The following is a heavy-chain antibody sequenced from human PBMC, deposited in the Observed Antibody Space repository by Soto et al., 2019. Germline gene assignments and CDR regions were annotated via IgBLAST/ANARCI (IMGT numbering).Heavy chain of an antibody. Sequence: PAETLSLTCTVSGGSISSSSYYWGWIRQPPGKGLEWSGSINYSGSTYYNPSLKSRVTISVDTSKNQFSLKLSSVTAADTAVYYCARQVVVVPAGIGWFDPWGQGTLVTVSS. CDR2: INYSGST. J-gene: IGHJ5*02. V-gene: IGHV4-39*01. D-gene: IGHD2-2*01. CDR1: GGSISSSSYY. CDR3: ARQVVVVPAGIGWFDP.